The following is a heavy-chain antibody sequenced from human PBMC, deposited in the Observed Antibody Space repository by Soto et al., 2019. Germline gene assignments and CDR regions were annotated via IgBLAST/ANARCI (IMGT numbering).Heavy chain of an antibody. Sequence: KASETLSLTCTVSGGSISIGDYYWSCIRQPPGKGLEWIGHIYYSGSTYYNPPLKSRVTISVDTSKNQFSLKLSSVTAADTAVYYCARELVAGKIFDYWGQGTLVTVSS. CDR3: ARELVAGKIFDY. J-gene: IGHJ4*02. V-gene: IGHV4-30-4*01. CDR1: GGSISIGDYY. CDR2: IYYSGST. D-gene: IGHD6-19*01.